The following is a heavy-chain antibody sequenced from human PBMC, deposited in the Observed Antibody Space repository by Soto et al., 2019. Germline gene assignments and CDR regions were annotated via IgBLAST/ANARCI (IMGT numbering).Heavy chain of an antibody. CDR2: ISYDGSNK. Sequence: QVPLVESGRGVVQPGRSLRLSCAASGFTFSSYGMHWVRQAPGKGLEWVAVISYDGSNKYYADYVKGRFTISRDNSKNTLYLQMNSLRAEDTAVYYCSKEGIDYWGQGTLVTVSS. D-gene: IGHD3-10*01. J-gene: IGHJ4*02. CDR3: SKEGIDY. V-gene: IGHV3-30*18. CDR1: GFTFSSYG.